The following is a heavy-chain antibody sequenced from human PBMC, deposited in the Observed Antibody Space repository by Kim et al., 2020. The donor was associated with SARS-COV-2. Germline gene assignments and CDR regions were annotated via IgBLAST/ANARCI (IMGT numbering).Heavy chain of an antibody. CDR3: AGGYPTASYY. V-gene: IGHV3-74*01. D-gene: IGHD6-13*01. J-gene: IGHJ4*02. CDR2: INGDGRST. Sequence: GGSLRLSCAASGFTFSSYWMHWVRQAPGKGLVWVSRINGDGRSTSYADSVKGRFNISRDNAKNTLYLQMNTLRAEDTAVYYCAGGYPTASYYWGQGTLVT. CDR1: GFTFSSYW.